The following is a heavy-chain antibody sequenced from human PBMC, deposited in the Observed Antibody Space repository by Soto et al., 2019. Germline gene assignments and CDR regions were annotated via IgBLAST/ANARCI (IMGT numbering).Heavy chain of an antibody. J-gene: IGHJ4*02. CDR1: GGSVTSGSYY. Sequence: SETLSLTCTVSGGSVTSGSYYWSWIRQPPGRGLEWIASIYYSGGTYYNLSLKSRVTISVDTSKNQIALKLNSVIAADTAVFYCARSSRKSSIAAADCWGQGTLVTVSS. CDR2: IYYSGGT. D-gene: IGHD6-13*01. CDR3: ARSSRKSSIAAADC. V-gene: IGHV4-39*01.